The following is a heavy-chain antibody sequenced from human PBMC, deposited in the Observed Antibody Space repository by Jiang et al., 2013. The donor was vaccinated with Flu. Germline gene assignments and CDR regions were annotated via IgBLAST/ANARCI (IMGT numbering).Heavy chain of an antibody. Sequence: VQLVESGGGVVQPERSLRLSCEASGFSFQDFGMVWVRQAPGKGLEWLATIWYEGSATNYADSVEGRFTISRDNSKNTLYLQMSSLRVEDTAVYFCARGSRFYGDTGPLDYWGQGTLVTVSS. V-gene: IGHV3-33*01. CDR3: ARGSRFYGDTGPLDY. CDR1: GFSFQDFG. CDR2: IWYEGSAT. J-gene: IGHJ4*02. D-gene: IGHD4-17*01.